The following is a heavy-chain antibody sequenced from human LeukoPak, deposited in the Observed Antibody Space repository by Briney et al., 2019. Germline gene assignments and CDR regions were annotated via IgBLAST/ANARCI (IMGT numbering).Heavy chain of an antibody. D-gene: IGHD6-19*01. J-gene: IGHJ4*02. Sequence: PGGSLRLSCAASGFIVSSYYMSWVRQAPGKGLEWVSVILTAGTTSYADSVKGRFTISRDDSKNMVYLQVNGLRAEDTAVYFCAREGYASGWFRLWGQGTLVTVSS. CDR3: AREGYASGWFRL. V-gene: IGHV3-53*01. CDR2: ILTAGTT. CDR1: GFIVSSYY.